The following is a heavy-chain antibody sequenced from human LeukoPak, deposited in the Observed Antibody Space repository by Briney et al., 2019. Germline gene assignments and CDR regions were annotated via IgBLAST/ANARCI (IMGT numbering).Heavy chain of an antibody. CDR3: SRGGGNDL. D-gene: IGHD1-26*01. J-gene: IGHJ5*02. CDR1: GGSITSDY. V-gene: IGHV4-4*07. Sequence: PSETLSLTCTVSGGSITSDYWSWIRQPAGKGLEWIGRIFTSGSSTYNPSLKSRVTMSLDTSKNEFYLELSSVTAADTAIYFCSRGGGNDLWGQGTLVTVSP. CDR2: IFTSGSS.